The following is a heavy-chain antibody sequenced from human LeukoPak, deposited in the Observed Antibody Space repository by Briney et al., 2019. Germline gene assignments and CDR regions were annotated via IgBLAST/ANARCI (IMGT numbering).Heavy chain of an antibody. D-gene: IGHD3-22*01. CDR1: GFTFSDYA. CDR2: ISSSGVGT. Sequence: GGSLRLSCAASGFTFSDYAMTWVRRAPGKGLEWVSSISSSGVGTYYTDSVKGRFAISRDNSKDTLFLQMNSLRVEDSAVYYCAINTSGRYFDYWGQGTLVTVSS. J-gene: IGHJ4*02. CDR3: AINTSGRYFDY. V-gene: IGHV3-23*01.